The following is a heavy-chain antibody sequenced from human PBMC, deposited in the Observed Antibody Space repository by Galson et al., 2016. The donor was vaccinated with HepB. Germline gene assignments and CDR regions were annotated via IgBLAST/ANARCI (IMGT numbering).Heavy chain of an antibody. CDR1: GFILDDYY. CDR3: ARGETRGVSPFDS. Sequence: SLRLSCAASGFILDDYYVSWIRQAPGKGLECISYISGSSDYRDYADSVKGRFTISRDSAKKSVYLQMTRLRVEDTAVYYCARGETRGVSPFDSWGRGTLVTVSS. V-gene: IGHV3-11*06. J-gene: IGHJ4*02. CDR2: ISGSSDYR. D-gene: IGHD2-8*01.